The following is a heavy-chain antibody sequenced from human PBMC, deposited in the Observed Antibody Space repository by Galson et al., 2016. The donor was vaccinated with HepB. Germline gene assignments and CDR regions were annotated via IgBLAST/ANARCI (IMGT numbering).Heavy chain of an antibody. CDR2: IYYSGST. CDR3: ARYSSSKDYFDY. Sequence: TLSLTCTVSGGSVSSGSYYWSWIRQPPGKGLEWIGYIYYSGSTNYNPSLKSRVTISVDTSKNRFSLKLNSVTAADSAMYYCARYSSSKDYFDYWGQGTLVTVSS. D-gene: IGHD6-13*01. J-gene: IGHJ4*02. CDR1: GGSVSSGSYY. V-gene: IGHV4-61*01.